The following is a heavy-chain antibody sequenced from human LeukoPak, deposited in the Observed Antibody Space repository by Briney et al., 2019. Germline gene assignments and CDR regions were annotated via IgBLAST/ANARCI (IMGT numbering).Heavy chain of an antibody. CDR3: AKDDESGGSRY. D-gene: IGHD2-15*01. V-gene: IGHV3-30*18. CDR2: ISYDGSNK. Sequence: GGSLRLSCAASGFTFSSYGTHWVRQAPGKGLEWVAVISYDGSNKYYADSVKGRFTISRDNSKNTLYLQMNGLRAEDTAVYYCAKDDESGGSRYWGQGTPVTVSS. J-gene: IGHJ4*02. CDR1: GFTFSSYG.